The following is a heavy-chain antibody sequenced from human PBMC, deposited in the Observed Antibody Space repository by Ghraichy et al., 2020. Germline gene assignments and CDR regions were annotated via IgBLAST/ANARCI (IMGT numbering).Heavy chain of an antibody. Sequence: SQTLSLTCDISGDSVSTNGVAWNWIRQSPSRGLEWLGTTYYRSKWSNDYAVSVKSRIIINPDTSKNQFSLQLNSVTPEDTAVYYCARGRFSAFDIWGQGTTVTVSS. CDR2: TYYRSKWSN. CDR1: GDSVSTNGVA. V-gene: IGHV6-1*01. J-gene: IGHJ3*02. CDR3: ARGRFSAFDI.